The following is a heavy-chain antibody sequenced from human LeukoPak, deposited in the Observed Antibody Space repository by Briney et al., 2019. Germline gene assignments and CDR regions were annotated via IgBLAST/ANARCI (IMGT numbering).Heavy chain of an antibody. CDR2: ISAYNGNT. Sequence: ASVKVSCKASGYTFTSYGISWVRRAPGQGLEWMGWISAYNGNTNYAQKLQGRVTMTTDTSTSTAYMELRSLRSDDTAVYYCAIYCSSTSCYNYWGQGTLVTVSS. CDR1: GYTFTSYG. CDR3: AIYCSSTSCYNY. J-gene: IGHJ4*02. D-gene: IGHD2-2*02. V-gene: IGHV1-18*01.